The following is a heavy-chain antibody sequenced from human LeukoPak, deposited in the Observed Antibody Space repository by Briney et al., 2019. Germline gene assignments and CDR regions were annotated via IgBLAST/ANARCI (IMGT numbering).Heavy chain of an antibody. CDR1: GGSINNYY. CDR3: ARDSPYCSSTSCDHYYYGMDV. J-gene: IGHJ6*02. D-gene: IGHD2-2*01. Sequence: PSETLSLTCTVSGGSINNYYWSWIRQPPGKGLEWIGYIYYSGSTYYNPSLKSRVTISVDTSKNQFSLKLSSVTAADTAVYYCARDSPYCSSTSCDHYYYGMDVWGQGTTVTVSS. V-gene: IGHV4-59*06. CDR2: IYYSGST.